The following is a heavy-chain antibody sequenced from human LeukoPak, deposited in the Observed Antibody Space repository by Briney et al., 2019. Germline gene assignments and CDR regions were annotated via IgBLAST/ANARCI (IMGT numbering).Heavy chain of an antibody. Sequence: ASVKVSCKASGYTFTGYHMHWVRQAPGQGLEWMGWINPNSGGTNYAQKFQGRVTMTRDTSISTAYMELRSLRSDDTAMYYCARASGGYSYGYYAFDLWGQGTMVTVSS. V-gene: IGHV1-2*02. D-gene: IGHD5-18*01. CDR2: INPNSGGT. CDR1: GYTFTGYH. J-gene: IGHJ3*01. CDR3: ARASGGYSYGYYAFDL.